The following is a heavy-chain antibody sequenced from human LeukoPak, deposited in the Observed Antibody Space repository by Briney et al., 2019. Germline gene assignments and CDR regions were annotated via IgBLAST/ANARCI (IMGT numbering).Heavy chain of an antibody. Sequence: SETLSLTCSVFGDSITKYYWSWVRQPPGKGLEYIGFIHTRGNTGYNPSLKTRVTISGDTSKNQLSLKVNSVTAADTAVYYCARLVVTSPLDWFDPWGQGALVIVSS. D-gene: IGHD2-21*02. CDR2: IHTRGNT. CDR3: ARLVVTSPLDWFDP. J-gene: IGHJ5*02. V-gene: IGHV4-4*09. CDR1: GDSITKYY.